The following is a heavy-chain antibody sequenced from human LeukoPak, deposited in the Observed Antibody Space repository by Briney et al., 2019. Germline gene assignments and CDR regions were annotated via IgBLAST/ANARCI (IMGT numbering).Heavy chain of an antibody. V-gene: IGHV3-30*02. Sequence: PGGSLRLSCAASGFTFSSYAMSWVRQAPGKGLEWVAFIRYDGSNKYYADSVKGRFTISRDNSKNTLYLQMNSLRAEDTAVYYCAKDDRRYSSGWWGSFDYWGQGTLVTVSS. CDR1: GFTFSSYA. J-gene: IGHJ4*02. CDR2: IRYDGSNK. D-gene: IGHD6-19*01. CDR3: AKDDRRYSSGWWGSFDY.